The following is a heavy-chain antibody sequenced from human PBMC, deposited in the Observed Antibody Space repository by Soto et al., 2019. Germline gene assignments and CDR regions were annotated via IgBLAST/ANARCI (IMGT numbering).Heavy chain of an antibody. Sequence: ASVKVSCKASGFSITNYHMHLVRQAPGQGLEWMGVITPLGGATTYAQKFQGRVTMTADMSTSTVHMDLSSLRSDDTAVYYCAREIAGAISRSDALGSWGQGPMVTV. CDR3: AREIAGAISRSDALGS. CDR2: ITPLGGAT. V-gene: IGHV1-46*01. J-gene: IGHJ3*01. CDR1: GFSITNYH. D-gene: IGHD3-16*01.